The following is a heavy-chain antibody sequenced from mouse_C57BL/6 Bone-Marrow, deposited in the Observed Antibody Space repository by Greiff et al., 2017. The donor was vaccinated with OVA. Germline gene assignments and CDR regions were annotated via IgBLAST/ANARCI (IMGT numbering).Heavy chain of an antibody. CDR2: ISYDGSN. D-gene: IGHD2-4*01. CDR1: GYSITSGYY. V-gene: IGHV3-6*01. Sequence: VQLQQSGPGLVKPSQSLSLTCSVTGYSITSGYYWNWIRQFPGNKLEWMGYISYDGSNNYNPSPKNRISITRDTSKNQFFLKLNSVTTEDTATYYCARVYDYDVGAWFAYWGQGTLVTVSA. CDR3: ARVYDYDVGAWFAY. J-gene: IGHJ3*01.